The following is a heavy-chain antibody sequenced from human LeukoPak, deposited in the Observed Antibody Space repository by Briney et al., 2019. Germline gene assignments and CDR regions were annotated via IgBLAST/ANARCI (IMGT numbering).Heavy chain of an antibody. CDR2: IYSDNT. CDR3: ARRAGAYSHPYDY. J-gene: IGHJ4*02. Sequence: GGSLRLSCTVSGFTVSGNSMSWVRQAPGEGLEWVSFIYSDNTHYSDSVKGRFTISRDNSKNTLYLQMNSLRAEDTAVYYCARRAGAYSHPYDYWGQGTLVTVSS. V-gene: IGHV3-53*01. CDR1: GFTVSGNS. D-gene: IGHD4/OR15-4a*01.